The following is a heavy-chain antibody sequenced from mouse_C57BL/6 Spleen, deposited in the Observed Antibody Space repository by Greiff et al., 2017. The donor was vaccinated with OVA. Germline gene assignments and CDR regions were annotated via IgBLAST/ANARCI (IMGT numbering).Heavy chain of an antibody. Sequence: QVQLQQSGAELVRPGASVTLSCKASGYTFTDYEMHWVKQTPVHGLEWIGAIDPETGGTAYNQKFKGKAILTADKSSSTAYMELRSLTSEDSAVYYCTRESITTVVARDWYFDVWGTGTTVTVSS. J-gene: IGHJ1*03. CDR1: GYTFTDYE. CDR2: IDPETGGT. D-gene: IGHD1-1*01. CDR3: TRESITTVVARDWYFDV. V-gene: IGHV1-15*01.